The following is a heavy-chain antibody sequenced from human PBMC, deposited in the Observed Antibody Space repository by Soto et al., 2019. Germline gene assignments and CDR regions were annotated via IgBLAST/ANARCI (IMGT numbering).Heavy chain of an antibody. Sequence: EVQLLESGGGLVQPGGSLRLSCAASGFTFSSYAMSWVRQAPGKGLEWVSAISGSGGSTYYADSVKGRFTISRDNSKNTLYLQMNSLRAEDTAVYYCALMSSGVYAIGGYYYGMDVWGQGTTVTVSS. CDR1: GFTFSSYA. CDR3: ALMSSGVYAIGGYYYGMDV. V-gene: IGHV3-23*01. J-gene: IGHJ6*02. D-gene: IGHD2-8*01. CDR2: ISGSGGST.